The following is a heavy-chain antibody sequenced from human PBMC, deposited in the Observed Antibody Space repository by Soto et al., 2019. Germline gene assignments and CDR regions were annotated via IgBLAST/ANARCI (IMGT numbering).Heavy chain of an antibody. V-gene: IGHV4-31*03. CDR1: GGSINSCAYY. CDR2: IYYSGNT. D-gene: IGHD2-2*01. Sequence: QVQLLESGPGLVKPSQTLSLTCTVSGGSINSCAYYWSWIRQRPGKGLEWIGYIYYSGNTSYNPSLKSRVTISLDMSKNQCSLKLSSVTAADTAVYYCARAPVVPAATSYSDSWGQGTLVTVSS. J-gene: IGHJ4*02. CDR3: ARAPVVPAATSYSDS.